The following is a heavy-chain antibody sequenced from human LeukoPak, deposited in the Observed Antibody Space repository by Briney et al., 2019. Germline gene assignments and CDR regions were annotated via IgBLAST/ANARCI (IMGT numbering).Heavy chain of an antibody. CDR3: AGVRRIPGEEFFDY. CDR1: GYTFTSYA. V-gene: IGHV1-3*03. J-gene: IGHJ4*02. Sequence: ASVKVSCKASGYTFTSYAMHWVRQAPGQRLEWMGWINAGNGNTKYSQEFQGRVTITRDTSASTAYMELSSLRSEDMAVYYCAGVRRIPGEEFFDYWGQGTLVTVSS. CDR2: INAGNGNT. D-gene: IGHD7-27*01.